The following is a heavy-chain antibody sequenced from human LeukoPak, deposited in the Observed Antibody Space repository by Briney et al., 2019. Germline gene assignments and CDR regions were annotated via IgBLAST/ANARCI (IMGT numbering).Heavy chain of an antibody. CDR1: GLIFSSYW. V-gene: IGHV3-7*01. CDR2: IKKDGSEM. J-gene: IGHJ4*02. D-gene: IGHD2-21*02. CDR3: AKDGGGGDCYFDY. Sequence: GGSLRLSCEASGLIFSSYWMSWVRQAPGKGLEWVANIKKDGSEMYYVDSVKGRFTISSDNSKNTLYLQMNSLRAEDTAVYYCAKDGGGGDCYFDYWGQGTLVTVSS.